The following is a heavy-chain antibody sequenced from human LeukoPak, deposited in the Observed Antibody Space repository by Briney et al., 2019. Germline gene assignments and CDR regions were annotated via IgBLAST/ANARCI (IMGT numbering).Heavy chain of an antibody. CDR3: ASAGIAAGTFQH. Sequence: GGSLRLSCVASGFSFTGNWMSWVRQAPGKGPEWVASIKEDGSEKYYGDSVSGRFTISRDNAKNSLYLQMNSLRAEDTAVYYCASAGIAAGTFQHWGQGTLVTVSS. CDR2: IKEDGSEK. CDR1: GFSFTGNW. J-gene: IGHJ1*01. D-gene: IGHD6-25*01. V-gene: IGHV3-7*03.